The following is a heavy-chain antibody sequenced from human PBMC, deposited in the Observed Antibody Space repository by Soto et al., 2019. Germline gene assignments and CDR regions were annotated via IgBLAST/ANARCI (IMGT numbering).Heavy chain of an antibody. CDR2: IIPVFQTA. CDR3: ARGGSGYTWFNEF. J-gene: IGHJ4*02. D-gene: IGHD3-22*01. V-gene: IGHV1-69*01. Sequence: QEQLVQSGAEVKKPGSSVKVSCKASGGLFSSYPISWVRQVPGQGLEWMGGIIPVFQTAYYTQRFQGRVTITAYETKTTAYMELSSLRSEDTAIYYCARGGSGYTWFNEFWGQGTLVTVSS. CDR1: GGLFSSYP.